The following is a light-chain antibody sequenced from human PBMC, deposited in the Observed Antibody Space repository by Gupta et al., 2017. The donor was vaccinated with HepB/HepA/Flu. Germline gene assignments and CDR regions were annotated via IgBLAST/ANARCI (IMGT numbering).Light chain of an antibody. V-gene: IGLV1-44*01. CDR3: AAWDDSLNGQEV. CDR2: SNN. Sequence: QSVLTQPPSASGTPGQRVTISCSGSSSNIGSNTVNWYQQLPGTAPKLLIYSNNLRPSGVPDRFSDSKSGTSASLAISGLQSEDEADYYCAAWDDSLNGQEVFGGGTKLTVL. CDR1: SSNIGSNT. J-gene: IGLJ2*01.